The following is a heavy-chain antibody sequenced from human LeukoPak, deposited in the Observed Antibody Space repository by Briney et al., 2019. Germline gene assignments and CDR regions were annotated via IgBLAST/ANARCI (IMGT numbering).Heavy chain of an antibody. D-gene: IGHD6-13*01. CDR1: GFTFSDYY. CDR2: ISSSRSTI. J-gene: IGHJ5*02. CDR3: ARVIVAAAGTRFDP. V-gene: IGHV3-11*04. Sequence: GGSLRLSCAASGFTFSDYYMSWIRQAPGKGLEWVSYISSSRSTIYYADSVKGRFTISRDNAKNSLYLQMNSLRAEDTAVYYCARVIVAAAGTRFDPWGQGTLVTVSS.